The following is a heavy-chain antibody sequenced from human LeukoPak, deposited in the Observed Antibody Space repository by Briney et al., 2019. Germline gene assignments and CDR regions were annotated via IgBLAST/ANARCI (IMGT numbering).Heavy chain of an antibody. CDR2: IKQDGSEK. J-gene: IGHJ4*02. CDR3: ARGIYSSGWYKGY. CDR1: GFTFSSYW. D-gene: IGHD6-19*01. V-gene: IGHV3-7*01. Sequence: PGGSLRLSCAASGFTFSSYWMSWVRQAPGKGLEGVANIKQDGSEKYYVDSVKGRLTISRDNAKNSLYLQMNSLRAEDTAVYYCARGIYSSGWYKGYWGQGTLVTVSS.